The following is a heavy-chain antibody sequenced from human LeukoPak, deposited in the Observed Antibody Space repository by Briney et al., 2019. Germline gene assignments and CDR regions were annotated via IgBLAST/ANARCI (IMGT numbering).Heavy chain of an antibody. Sequence: ASVKVSCKASGYTFTSYDINWVRQATRQGLEWMGWMNPNSGNTGYAQKFQGRVTMTRNTSISTAYMELSSLRSEDTAVYYCASTGPGSRPMVRGVIYYYYYGMDVWGQGTTVTVSS. D-gene: IGHD3-10*01. CDR1: GYTFTSYD. V-gene: IGHV1-8*01. CDR3: ASTGPGSRPMVRGVIYYYYYGMDV. CDR2: MNPNSGNT. J-gene: IGHJ6*02.